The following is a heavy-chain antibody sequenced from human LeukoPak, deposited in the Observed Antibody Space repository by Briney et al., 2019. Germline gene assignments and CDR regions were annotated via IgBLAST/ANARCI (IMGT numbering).Heavy chain of an antibody. D-gene: IGHD5-24*01. CDR3: AGDHPNYDY. V-gene: IGHV1-58*01. J-gene: IGHJ4*02. CDR1: GFTFTTSSA. Sequence: SVRVSCKASGFTFTTSSAVQWVRQTRGQRLEWIGWIAVGGGHTKYAQKFQERLTITRDMSTSTAYMELSSLRSEDTAVYYCAGDHPNYDYWGQGTQVTVSS. CDR2: IAVGGGHT.